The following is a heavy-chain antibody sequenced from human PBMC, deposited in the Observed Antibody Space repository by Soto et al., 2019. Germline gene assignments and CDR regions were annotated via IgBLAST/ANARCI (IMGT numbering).Heavy chain of an antibody. D-gene: IGHD1-1*01. V-gene: IGHV4-30-4*01. CDR2: IYHTGTT. CDR1: VCSMIIIYYC. J-gene: IGHJ5*02. CDR3: ARVMDAMEHSLHP. Sequence: SETLSVTCSVAVCSMIIIYYCWSWIRQPPGKGLECIGFIYHTGTTYYNPSLRSRVTISIDTSKSQFSMKLNSVTAADTAVYYCARVMDAMEHSLHPWGQGPLVTVS.